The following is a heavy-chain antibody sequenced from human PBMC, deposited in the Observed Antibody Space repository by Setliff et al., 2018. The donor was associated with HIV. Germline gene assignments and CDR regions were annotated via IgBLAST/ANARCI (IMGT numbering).Heavy chain of an antibody. V-gene: IGHV4-59*13. CDR1: GDSISNYH. D-gene: IGHD3-3*02. Sequence: SETLSLTCTVSGDSISNYHWSWIRQPPGKRLEFIGFFHHSGSPIYNPSLDSRVNISVDTSKHQFSLNLISVTSADTAVYYCARRLARDYWYFSHWGRGSLVTVSS. CDR3: ARRLARDYWYFSH. CDR2: FHHSGSP. J-gene: IGHJ2*01.